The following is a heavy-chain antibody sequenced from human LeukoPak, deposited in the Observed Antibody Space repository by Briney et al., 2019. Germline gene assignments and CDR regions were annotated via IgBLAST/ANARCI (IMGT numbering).Heavy chain of an antibody. CDR2: ISGSGGST. CDR1: GFTVSSNY. Sequence: GGSLRLSCAASGFTVSSNYMGWVRQAPGKGLEWVSAISGSGGSTYYADSVKGRFTISRDNSKNTLYLQMNSLRAEDTAVYYCAKGSSTSCYYNWFDPWGQGTLVTVSS. D-gene: IGHD2-2*01. J-gene: IGHJ5*02. CDR3: AKGSSTSCYYNWFDP. V-gene: IGHV3-23*01.